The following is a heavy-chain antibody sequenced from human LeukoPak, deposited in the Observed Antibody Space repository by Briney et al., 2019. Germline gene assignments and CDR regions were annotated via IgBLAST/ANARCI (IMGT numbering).Heavy chain of an antibody. Sequence: GASVKVSCKDSGGTFSSYAISWVRQAPGQGLEWMGGVIPIFGTANYAQKFQGRVTITADESTSTAYMELSSLRSEDTAVYYCARAHGYCSGGSCWWFDPWGQGTLVTVSS. CDR2: VIPIFGTA. V-gene: IGHV1-69*01. CDR3: ARAHGYCSGGSCWWFDP. CDR1: GGTFSSYA. J-gene: IGHJ5*02. D-gene: IGHD2-15*01.